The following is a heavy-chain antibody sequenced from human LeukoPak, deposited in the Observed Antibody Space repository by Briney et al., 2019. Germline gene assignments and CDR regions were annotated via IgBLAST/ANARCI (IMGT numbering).Heavy chain of an antibody. D-gene: IGHD1-26*01. CDR2: IYYSGST. CDR3: ARDTIVGATAFDY. Sequence: SETLFLTCTVSGGSISSSSYYWGWIRQPPGKGLEWIGSIYYSGSTYYNPSLKSRVTMSVDTSKNQFSLKLSSVTAADTAVYYCARDTIVGATAFDYWGQGTLVTVSS. J-gene: IGHJ4*02. V-gene: IGHV4-39*07. CDR1: GGSISSSSYY.